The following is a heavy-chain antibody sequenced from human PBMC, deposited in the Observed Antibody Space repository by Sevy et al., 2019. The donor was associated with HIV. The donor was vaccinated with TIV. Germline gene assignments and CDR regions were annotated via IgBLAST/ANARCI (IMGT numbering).Heavy chain of an antibody. CDR3: ARDQGLDYYDSSGPDYFDD. J-gene: IGHJ4*02. Sequence: GGSLRLSCAASGFTFSSYSMNWVRQAPGKGLEWVSSISRSSSYIYYADSVKGRFTISRDNAENSLYLQMNSLRAEETAVYYCARDQGLDYYDSSGPDYFDDWGQGTLVTVSS. V-gene: IGHV3-21*01. CDR1: GFTFSSYS. CDR2: ISRSSSYI. D-gene: IGHD3-22*01.